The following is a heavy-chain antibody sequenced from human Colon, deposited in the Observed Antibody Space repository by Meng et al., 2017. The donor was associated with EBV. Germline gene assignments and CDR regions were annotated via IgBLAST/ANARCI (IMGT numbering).Heavy chain of an antibody. CDR2: IYYSGST. J-gene: IGHJ4*02. D-gene: IGHD6-19*01. Sequence: RLQDAGPGLVRPSQPLSLTCTVSGGSVSSGGYYWTWIRQHPGKGLEWFGHIYYSGSTFYNPSLKRRVIISIDTSKNQFSLNLRSVTAADTAVYYCARVSSGWDYFDYWGQGTLVTVSS. V-gene: IGHV4-31*03. CDR3: ARVSSGWDYFDY. CDR1: GGSVSSGGYY.